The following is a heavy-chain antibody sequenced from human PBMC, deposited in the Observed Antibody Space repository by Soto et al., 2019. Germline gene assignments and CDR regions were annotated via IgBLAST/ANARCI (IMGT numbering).Heavy chain of an antibody. J-gene: IGHJ6*02. Sequence: SETLSLTCTVSGGSISSGDYYWSWIRQPPGKGLEWIGYIYYSGSTYYNPSLKSRVTISVDTSKNQFSLKLSSVTAADTAVYYCARGDFWSGYPSGNCGMDVRGQGTTVTVSS. D-gene: IGHD3-3*01. CDR2: IYYSGST. CDR1: GGSISSGDYY. CDR3: ARGDFWSGYPSGNCGMDV. V-gene: IGHV4-30-4*01.